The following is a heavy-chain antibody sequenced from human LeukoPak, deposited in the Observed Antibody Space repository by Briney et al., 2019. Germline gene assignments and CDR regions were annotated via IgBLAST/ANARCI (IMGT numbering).Heavy chain of an antibody. CDR3: ARSPLITIFGVVIPNYYYYYMDV. D-gene: IGHD3-3*01. CDR2: IKQDGSEK. V-gene: IGHV3-7*01. CDR1: GFTFSSYW. J-gene: IGHJ6*03. Sequence: GGSLRLSCAASGFTFSSYWISWVRQAPGKGLEWVANIKQDGSEKYYVDSVKGRFTISRDNAKNSLYLQMNSLRAEDTAVYYCARSPLITIFGVVIPNYYYYYMDVWGKGTTVTVSS.